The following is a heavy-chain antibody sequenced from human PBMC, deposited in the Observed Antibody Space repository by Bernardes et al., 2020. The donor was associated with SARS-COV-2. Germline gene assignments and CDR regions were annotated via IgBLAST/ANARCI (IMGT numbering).Heavy chain of an antibody. CDR3: ARGPPTGTCDV. Sequence: ASVKVSCKASAYHYVNSGFNWVRQAPGPGLEWMGWIGVYSGNTHYAQNFQGRLTVTTDTSTGTAYMELRSLRSDDTAIYYCARGPPTGTCDVWGQGTMVTVSS. V-gene: IGHV1-18*01. CDR2: IGVYSGNT. CDR1: AYHYVNSG. J-gene: IGHJ3*01. D-gene: IGHD1-1*01.